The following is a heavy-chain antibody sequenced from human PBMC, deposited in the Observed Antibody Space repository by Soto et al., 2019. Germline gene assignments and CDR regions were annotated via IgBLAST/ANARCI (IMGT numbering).Heavy chain of an antibody. CDR2: IWYDGTNK. Sequence: GGSLRLSCAASGFTFSTYGMHWVRQAPGMGLEWVAVIWYDGTNKDYADSVKGRFTISRDNSKNTLYLQMNSLRAEDTAVYYCARDMRDYYGSGTYYNRLDYWGQGTQVTVSS. J-gene: IGHJ4*02. D-gene: IGHD3-10*01. V-gene: IGHV3-33*08. CDR1: GFTFSTYG. CDR3: ARDMRDYYGSGTYYNRLDY.